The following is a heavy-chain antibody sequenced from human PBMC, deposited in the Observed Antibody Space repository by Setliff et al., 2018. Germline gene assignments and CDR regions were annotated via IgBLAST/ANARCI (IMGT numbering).Heavy chain of an antibody. CDR3: ARRGMSSSWFQGYFDY. V-gene: IGHV1-69*13. D-gene: IGHD6-13*01. CDR1: GDTFSSYA. CDR2: IIPIFGTA. Sequence: GASVKVSCKASGDTFSSYAITWVRQAPGQGLEWMGGIIPIFGTAKYAQKFQGRVTITADQSTRTAYMELSSLRSEDTAVYYCARRGMSSSWFQGYFDYWGQGALVTVSS. J-gene: IGHJ4*02.